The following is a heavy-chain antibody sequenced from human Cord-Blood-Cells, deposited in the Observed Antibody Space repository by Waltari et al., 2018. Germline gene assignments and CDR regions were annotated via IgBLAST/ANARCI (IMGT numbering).Heavy chain of an antibody. CDR2: ISYSGST. Sequence: QVQLQESGPGLVKPSQTLSLTCTVSGGSIRSGGYYWSWIRQHPGKGLEWIGYISYSGSTYYNPSLKSRVTISVDTSKNQFSLKLSSVTAADTAVYYCARVNSNYFLFDYWGQGTLVTVSS. D-gene: IGHD4-4*01. V-gene: IGHV4-31*03. J-gene: IGHJ4*02. CDR3: ARVNSNYFLFDY. CDR1: GGSIRSGGYY.